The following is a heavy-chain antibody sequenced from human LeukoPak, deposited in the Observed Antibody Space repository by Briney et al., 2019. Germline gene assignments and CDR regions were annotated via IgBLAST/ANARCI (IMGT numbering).Heavy chain of an antibody. J-gene: IGHJ4*02. Sequence: SETLSLTCTVSGGSISSYYWSWIRQPPGKGLEWIGYIYYSGSTNYNPSLKSRVTISVDTSKNQFSLKLSSVTAADTAVYYCARYGGSYQSGSDYWGQGTLVTVSS. D-gene: IGHD1-26*01. CDR1: GGSISSYY. V-gene: IGHV4-59*01. CDR3: ARYGGSYQSGSDY. CDR2: IYYSGST.